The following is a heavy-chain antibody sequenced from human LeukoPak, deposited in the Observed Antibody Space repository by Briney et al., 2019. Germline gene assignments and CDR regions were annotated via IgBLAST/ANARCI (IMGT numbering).Heavy chain of an antibody. V-gene: IGHV4-4*09. CDR2: IYTSGST. Sequence: SETLSLTCTVSGGSISSYYWSWLRQPPGKGLEWIGYIYTSGSTNYNPSLKSRVTISVDTSKNQFSLKLSSVTAADTAVYYCASTTIFGVVTDYYFDYWGQGTLVTVSS. J-gene: IGHJ4*02. CDR1: GGSISSYY. CDR3: ASTTIFGVVTDYYFDY. D-gene: IGHD3-3*01.